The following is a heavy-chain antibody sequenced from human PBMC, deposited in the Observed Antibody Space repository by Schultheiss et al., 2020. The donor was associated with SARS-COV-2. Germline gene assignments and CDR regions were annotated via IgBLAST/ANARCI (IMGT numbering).Heavy chain of an antibody. CDR2: IDWDDDK. CDR3: AHSDSLGYCSGSDCFLKRFDP. V-gene: IGHV2-70*12. Sequence: TLSLTCTVSGGSISSYYWSWIRQPPGKALEWLALIDWDDDKYYSTSLKTRLTISKDTSKNQVVLTMANMDPVDTATYYCAHSDSLGYCSGSDCFLKRFDPWGQGTLVTVSS. J-gene: IGHJ5*02. CDR1: GGSISSYYW. D-gene: IGHD2-15*01.